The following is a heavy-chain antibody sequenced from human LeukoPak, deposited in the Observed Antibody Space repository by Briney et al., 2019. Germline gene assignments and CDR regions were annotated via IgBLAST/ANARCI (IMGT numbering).Heavy chain of an antibody. CDR2: ISGNGGTT. V-gene: IGHV3-23*01. Sequence: GGSLRLSCAASGFTFSSFALSWVRQAPGKGPEWVATISGNGGTTFYTDSVKGRFSISRDNSKKTLYLQMNSLRAEDTAEYYCARGYCTGGSCRFDDWGQGTLVTDSS. CDR1: GFTFSSFA. J-gene: IGHJ4*02. D-gene: IGHD2-8*02. CDR3: ARGYCTGGSCRFDD.